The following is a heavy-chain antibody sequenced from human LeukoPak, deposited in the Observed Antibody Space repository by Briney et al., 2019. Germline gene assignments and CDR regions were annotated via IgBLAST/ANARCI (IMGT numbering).Heavy chain of an antibody. CDR3: ARDRSVDYFDL. Sequence: GGSLRLSCAASGFTFSSYEMNWVRQAPGKGLEWVSYISSSGSTIYYAASVKGRFTISRDNAKNSLYLQMNSLRAEDTAVYYFARDRSVDYFDLWGRGTPVTVSS. J-gene: IGHJ2*01. D-gene: IGHD2-15*01. V-gene: IGHV3-48*03. CDR2: ISSSGSTI. CDR1: GFTFSSYE.